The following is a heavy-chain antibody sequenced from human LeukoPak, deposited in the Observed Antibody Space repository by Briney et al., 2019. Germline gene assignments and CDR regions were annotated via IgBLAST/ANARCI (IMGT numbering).Heavy chain of an antibody. D-gene: IGHD1-20*01. CDR2: ISYDGSNK. CDR3: AKDISIGARNWNYFDY. CDR1: GFTFSSYG. V-gene: IGHV3-30*18. Sequence: GRSLRLSCAASGFTFSSYGMHWVRQAPGKGLEWVAVISYDGSNKYYADSVKGRFTISRDNSKNTLYPQMNSLRAEDTAVYYCAKDISIGARNWNYFDYWGQGTLVTVSS. J-gene: IGHJ4*02.